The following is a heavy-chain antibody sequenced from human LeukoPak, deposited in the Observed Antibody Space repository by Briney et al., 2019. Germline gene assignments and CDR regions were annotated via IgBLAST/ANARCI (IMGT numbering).Heavy chain of an antibody. CDR1: GFTFSSHA. CDR2: INSDGSST. Sequence: PGGSLRLSCAASGFTFSSHAMSWVRQAPGKGLVWVSRINSDGSSTSYADSVKGRFTISRDNAKNTLYLQMNSLRAEDTAVYYCARDSISSSGLNWFDPWGQGTLVTVSS. CDR3: ARDSISSSGLNWFDP. V-gene: IGHV3-74*01. J-gene: IGHJ5*02. D-gene: IGHD6-6*01.